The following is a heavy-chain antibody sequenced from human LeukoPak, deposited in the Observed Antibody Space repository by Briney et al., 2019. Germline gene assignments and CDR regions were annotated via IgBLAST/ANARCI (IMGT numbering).Heavy chain of an antibody. D-gene: IGHD6-13*01. Sequence: ASVKVSCKASGYTFTSYGISWVRQAPGQGLEWMGWISAYNGNTNYAQKLQGRVTMTTDTSTGTAYMELRSLRSDDTAVYYCARDRLYGEQQLVPPGDWGQGTLVTVSS. V-gene: IGHV1-18*01. CDR2: ISAYNGNT. CDR3: ARDRLYGEQQLVPPGD. J-gene: IGHJ4*02. CDR1: GYTFTSYG.